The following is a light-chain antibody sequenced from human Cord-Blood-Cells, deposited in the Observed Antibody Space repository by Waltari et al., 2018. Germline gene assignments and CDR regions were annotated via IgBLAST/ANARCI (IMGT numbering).Light chain of an antibody. CDR2: YKSDSDK. CDR1: SGINFGTYR. J-gene: IGLJ3*02. V-gene: IGLV5-45*02. CDR3: MIWHSSAWV. Sequence: LTCTLRSGINFGTYRIYWYQQKPGSPPQYLLRYKSDSDKQQGSGVPSRFSGSKDASANAGILLISGLQSEDEADYYCMIWHSSAWVFGGGTKLTVL.